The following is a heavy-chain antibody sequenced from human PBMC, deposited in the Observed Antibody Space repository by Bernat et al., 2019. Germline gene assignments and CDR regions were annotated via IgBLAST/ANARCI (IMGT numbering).Heavy chain of an antibody. J-gene: IGHJ6*02. D-gene: IGHD2-2*01. V-gene: IGHV1-2*04. Sequence: QVQLVQSGAEVKKPGASVKVSCKASGYTFTNYGISWVRQAPGQGLEWMGWINPNSGGTNYAQKFQGWVTMTRDTSISTAYMELSRLRSEDTAVYYCARDYCSSTSCAPTYYYYSYGMDVWGQGTTVTVSS. CDR2: INPNSGGT. CDR3: ARDYCSSTSCAPTYYYYSYGMDV. CDR1: GYTFTNYG.